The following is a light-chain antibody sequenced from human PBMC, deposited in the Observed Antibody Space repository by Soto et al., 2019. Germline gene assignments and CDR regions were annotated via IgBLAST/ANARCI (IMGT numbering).Light chain of an antibody. Sequence: NFMLTQPHSVSESPGKTVTISCTRSGGNITNNYVQWYQRRPGSAPTTVIYEDTHRPSGVPDRFSGSIDGSSNSASLTISGLRTEDEADYYCQSDDASSQVFGGGTKLTVL. CDR2: EDT. J-gene: IGLJ3*02. CDR3: QSDDASSQV. V-gene: IGLV6-57*04. CDR1: GGNITNNY.